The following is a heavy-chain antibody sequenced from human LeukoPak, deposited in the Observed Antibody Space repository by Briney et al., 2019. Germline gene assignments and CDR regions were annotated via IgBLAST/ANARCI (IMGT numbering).Heavy chain of an antibody. CDR3: ARQKWLRLRGYFDY. V-gene: IGHV4-34*01. CDR1: GYSIGIGYY. Sequence: PSETLSLTCTVSGYSIGIGYYWSWIRQPPGKGLEWIGEINHSGSTNYNPSLKSRVTISVDTSKNQFSLKLSSVTAADTAVYYCARQKWLRLRGYFDYWGQGTLVTVSS. CDR2: INHSGST. J-gene: IGHJ4*02. D-gene: IGHD5-12*01.